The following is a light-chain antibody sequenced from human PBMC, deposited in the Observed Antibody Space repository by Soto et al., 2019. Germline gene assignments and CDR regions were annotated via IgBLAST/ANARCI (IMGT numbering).Light chain of an antibody. CDR3: QQYDKWSL. CDR1: QSVSRH. CDR2: TAS. V-gene: IGKV3-15*01. J-gene: IGKJ5*01. Sequence: EIVMTQSPATLSVSPGDRVTLSCRASQSVSRHLAWYQQKPGQAPRLLIYTASTRATGIPVRFSGGGSGTEFTLTISSLQSEDFAVYYCQQYDKWSLFGQGTRLEMK.